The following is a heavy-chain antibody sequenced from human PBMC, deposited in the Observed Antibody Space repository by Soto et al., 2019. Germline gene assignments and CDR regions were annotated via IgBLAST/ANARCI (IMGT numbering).Heavy chain of an antibody. CDR1: GFTFSSYG. D-gene: IGHD2-15*01. CDR2: ISYDGSNK. J-gene: IGHJ6*02. CDR3: AKDTTYRYCSGSSCYGLYYYYGMDV. V-gene: IGHV3-30*18. Sequence: GGSLRLSCAASGFTFSSYGMHWVRQAPGKGLEWVAVISYDGSNKYYADSVKGRFTISRDNSKNTLYLQMNSLRAEDTAVYYCAKDTTYRYCSGSSCYGLYYYYGMDVWGQGTTVTVSS.